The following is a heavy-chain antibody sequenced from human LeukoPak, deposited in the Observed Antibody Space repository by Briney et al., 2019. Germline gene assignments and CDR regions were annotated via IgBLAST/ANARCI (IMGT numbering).Heavy chain of an antibody. D-gene: IGHD3-10*01. Sequence: SETLSLTCTVSGGSISSHYWSWIRQPPGKGLEWIGYISYSGSTNYNPSLKSRVTISVDTSKNQFSLKLSSVTAADTAVYYCARYFSGHDYWGQGTLVTVSS. CDR2: ISYSGST. J-gene: IGHJ4*02. CDR1: GGSISSHY. V-gene: IGHV4-59*08. CDR3: ARYFSGHDY.